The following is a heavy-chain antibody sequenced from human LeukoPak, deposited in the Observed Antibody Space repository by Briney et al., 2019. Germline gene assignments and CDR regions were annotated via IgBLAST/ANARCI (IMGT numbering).Heavy chain of an antibody. CDR1: GGSFSGYY. Sequence: SETLSLTCAVYGGSFSGYYWSWIRLPPGKGLEWIGEINHSGSTNYNPSLKSRVTISVDTSKNQFSLKLSSVTAADTAVYYCARGRYYYGSGSYYNGPAAYWGQGTLVTVSS. D-gene: IGHD3-10*01. V-gene: IGHV4-34*01. CDR2: INHSGST. CDR3: ARGRYYYGSGSYYNGPAAY. J-gene: IGHJ4*02.